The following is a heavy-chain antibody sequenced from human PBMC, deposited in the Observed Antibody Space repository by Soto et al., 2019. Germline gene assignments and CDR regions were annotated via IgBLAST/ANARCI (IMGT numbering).Heavy chain of an antibody. J-gene: IGHJ4*02. D-gene: IGHD1-26*01. CDR1: GYTFTSYG. Sequence: QVQLVQSGAEVKKPGASVKVSCKASGYTFTSYGISWVRQAPGQGLEWMGWISAYNGNTRYAQKLQGRVTMTTDTTKSKAYMEVRGLRSEDTAVDYCARGVGWEPLDYWGQGTLVTVSS. CDR2: ISAYNGNT. V-gene: IGHV1-18*01. CDR3: ARGVGWEPLDY.